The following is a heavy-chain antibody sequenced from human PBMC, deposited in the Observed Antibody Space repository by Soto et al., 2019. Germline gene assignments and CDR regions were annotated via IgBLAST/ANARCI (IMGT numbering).Heavy chain of an antibody. CDR1: GGTFSSYA. Sequence: SVKVSCKASGGTFSSYAISWVRQAPGQGLEWMGGIIPIFGTANYAQKFQGRVTITADESTSTAYMELSSLRSEDTAVYYCETEGIVGATNYYYYGMDVWGQGTTVTVSS. D-gene: IGHD1-26*01. J-gene: IGHJ6*02. V-gene: IGHV1-69*13. CDR2: IIPIFGTA. CDR3: ETEGIVGATNYYYYGMDV.